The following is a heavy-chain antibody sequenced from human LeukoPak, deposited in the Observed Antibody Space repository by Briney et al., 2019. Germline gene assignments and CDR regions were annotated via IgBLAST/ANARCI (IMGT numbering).Heavy chain of an antibody. J-gene: IGHJ4*02. CDR3: ARAWSFGVGATRPDY. Sequence: GGSLRLSCAASGFTFSSYSMNWVRQAPGKGLEWVSYISSSSSTIYYADSVKGRFTISRDNAKNSLYLQMNSLRAEDTAVYYCARAWSFGVGATRPDYWGQGTLVTVSS. D-gene: IGHD1-26*01. V-gene: IGHV3-48*01. CDR1: GFTFSSYS. CDR2: ISSSSSTI.